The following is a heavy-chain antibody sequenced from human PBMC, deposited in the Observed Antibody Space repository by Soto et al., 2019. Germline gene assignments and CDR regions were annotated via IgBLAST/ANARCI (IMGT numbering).Heavy chain of an antibody. J-gene: IGHJ3*02. V-gene: IGHV4-59*01. D-gene: IGHD2-15*01. Sequence: SETLSLTCTVSGGSISSYYWSWIRQPPGKGLEWIGYIYYSGSTNYNPSLKSRVTISVDTSKNQFSLKLSSVTAADTAVYYCARKEPYGGNAFDIWGQGTMVTVSS. CDR2: IYYSGST. CDR1: GGSISSYY. CDR3: ARKEPYGGNAFDI.